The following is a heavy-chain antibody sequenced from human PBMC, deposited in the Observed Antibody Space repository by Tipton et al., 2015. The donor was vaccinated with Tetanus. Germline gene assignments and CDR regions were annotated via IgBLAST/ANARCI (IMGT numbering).Heavy chain of an antibody. CDR2: INPGHGDT. CDR1: GYTFTSYA. Sequence: QLVQSGAEVKKPGASVKVSCKAFGYTFTSYAIHWLRQAPGQRPEWMGWINPGHGDTKYSQKFQGRITITRDTPASTAYMELSRLTSEDSAMYYCASGLAAGRWCQGTLVTVSS. D-gene: IGHD6-13*01. V-gene: IGHV1-3*01. J-gene: IGHJ4*02. CDR3: ASGLAAGR.